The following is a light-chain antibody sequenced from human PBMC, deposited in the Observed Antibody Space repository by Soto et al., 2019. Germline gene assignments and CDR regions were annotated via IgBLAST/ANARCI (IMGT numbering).Light chain of an antibody. CDR1: SSDIGGYNY. Sequence: QPVLTQPASVSGSPGQSITISCTGTSSDIGGYNYVSWYQQHPGKAPKLMIFEVSNRPSGVSNRFSGSKSGNTASLTISGLQAEDEADYYCSSYRGGSALGVFGTGTKLTVL. CDR3: SSYRGGSALGV. J-gene: IGLJ1*01. CDR2: EVS. V-gene: IGLV2-14*01.